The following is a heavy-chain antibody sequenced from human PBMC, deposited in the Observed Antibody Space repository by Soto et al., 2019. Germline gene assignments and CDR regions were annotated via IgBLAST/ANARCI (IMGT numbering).Heavy chain of an antibody. Sequence: QVHLVESGGGVVQPGRSLRLSCAASGFTFSTYAMYWLRQAPGKGLEWMAVISYDGSDKYYADSVKGRFTISRDNSKNSLYLQMNSLRAEDTAVYYCAREFGIFDYWGQGTLVTVSS. CDR1: GFTFSTYA. V-gene: IGHV3-30-3*01. CDR3: AREFGIFDY. CDR2: ISYDGSDK. J-gene: IGHJ4*02. D-gene: IGHD3-10*01.